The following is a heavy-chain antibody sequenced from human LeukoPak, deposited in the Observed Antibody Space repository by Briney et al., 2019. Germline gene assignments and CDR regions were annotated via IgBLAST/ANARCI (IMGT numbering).Heavy chain of an antibody. J-gene: IGHJ4*02. CDR2: ISGSGGST. CDR3: AKEVRATEPFDY. D-gene: IGHD1-26*01. CDR1: GFTFSKYG. Sequence: GGSLRLSCAASGFTFSKYGMSWVRQAPGKGLECVSGISGSGGSTYYADSVKGRFTISRDNSKNTLYLQMNSLRAEDTAVYYCAKEVRATEPFDYWGQGTLVTVSS. V-gene: IGHV3-23*01.